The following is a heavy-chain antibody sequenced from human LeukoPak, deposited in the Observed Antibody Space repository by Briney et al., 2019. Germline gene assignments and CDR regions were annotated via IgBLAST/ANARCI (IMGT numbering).Heavy chain of an antibody. J-gene: IGHJ3*02. Sequence: SQTLSLTCAVSGGSISSGGYSWSWIRQPPGKGLEWIGYIYHSGSTYYDPSLKSRVTISVDRSKNQFSLKLSSVTAADTAVYYCARAYLAFDIWGQGTMVTVSS. V-gene: IGHV4-30-2*01. CDR1: GGSISSGGYS. CDR2: IYHSGST. CDR3: ARAYLAFDI.